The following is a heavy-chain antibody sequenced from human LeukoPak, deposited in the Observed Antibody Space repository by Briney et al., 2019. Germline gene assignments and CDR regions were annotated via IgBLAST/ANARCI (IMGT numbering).Heavy chain of an antibody. V-gene: IGHV3-74*01. CDR2: INSDGSST. CDR1: GFTLSSYW. D-gene: IGHD6-19*01. Sequence: PGGSLRLSCAASGFTLSSYWMHWVRQAPGKGLVWVSRINSDGSSTSYADSVKGRFTISRDNAKNTLYLQMNNLRAEDTAVYYCARSSSGWYDYFDYWGHGTLVTVSS. J-gene: IGHJ4*01. CDR3: ARSSSGWYDYFDY.